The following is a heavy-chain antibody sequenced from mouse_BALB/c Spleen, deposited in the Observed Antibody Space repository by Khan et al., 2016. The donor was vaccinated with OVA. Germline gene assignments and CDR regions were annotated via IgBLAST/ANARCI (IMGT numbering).Heavy chain of an antibody. CDR1: EYTFTNAG. CDR3: ARGGAAYYRNDGGAMDY. J-gene: IGHJ4*01. V-gene: IGHV9-4*02. CDR2: INTHSGVP. D-gene: IGHD2-14*01. Sequence: QVQLQQSGPELKKPGETVRISCKASEYTFTNAGMQWVQKMPGKGLKWIGWINTHSGVPKYAEDFKGRFAFSLETSASTVYLQITNLKNEDTATYCCARGGAAYYRNDGGAMDYWGQGTSVTVSS.